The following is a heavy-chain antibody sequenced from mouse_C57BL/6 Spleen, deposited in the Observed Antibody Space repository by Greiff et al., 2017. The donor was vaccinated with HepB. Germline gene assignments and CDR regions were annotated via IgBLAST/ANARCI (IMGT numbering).Heavy chain of an antibody. D-gene: IGHD2-4*01. V-gene: IGHV1-53*01. J-gene: IGHJ3*01. CDR1: GYTFTSYW. Sequence: QVQLQQPGTELVKPGASVKLSCKASGYTFTSYWMHWVKQRPGQGLEWIGNINPSNGGTNYNEKFKSKATLTVDKSSSTAYMQLSSLTSEDSAVYYCARSPQIYYDYDWFAYWGQGTLVTVSA. CDR2: INPSNGGT. CDR3: ARSPQIYYDYDWFAY.